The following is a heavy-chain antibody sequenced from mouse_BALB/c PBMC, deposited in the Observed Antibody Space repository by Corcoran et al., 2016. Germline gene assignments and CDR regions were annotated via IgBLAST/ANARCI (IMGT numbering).Heavy chain of an antibody. J-gene: IGHJ1*01. CDR1: GFSLTTSGMS. V-gene: IGHV8-11*01. Sequence: VTLKESGPGILKHSQTLSLTCSFSGFSLTTSGMSVVWIRQPSGKGLEWLAHIWSNDDKYYNPALKSRRTISKDTSNNQVFLKIASVVTADTATYYCARRAYYGISHWYFDVWGAGTTVTVS. D-gene: IGHD1-1*01. CDR3: ARRAYYGISHWYFDV. CDR2: IWSNDDK.